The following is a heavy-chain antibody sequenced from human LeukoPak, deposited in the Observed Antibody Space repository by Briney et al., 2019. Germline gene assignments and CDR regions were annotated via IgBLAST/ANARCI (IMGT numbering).Heavy chain of an antibody. J-gene: IGHJ4*02. V-gene: IGHV4-31*03. CDR2: IYYGGST. D-gene: IGHD6-13*01. CDR1: GGSISSGGYY. CDR3: ARDVGMSYFDY. Sequence: PSQTLSLTCTVSGGSISSGGYYWSWIRQHPGKGLEWLGYIYYGGSTYYNPSLKSRVIISVDTSKNQFSLKLSSVTAADTAVYYCARDVGMSYFDYWGQGTLVTVSS.